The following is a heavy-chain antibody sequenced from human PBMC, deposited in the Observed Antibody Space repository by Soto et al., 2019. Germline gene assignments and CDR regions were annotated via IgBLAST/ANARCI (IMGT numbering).Heavy chain of an antibody. Sequence: SETLSLTCTVSGGSISSGDYYWSWIRQPPGKGLEWIGYIYYSGSTYYNPSLKSRVTISVDTSKNQFSLKLSSVTAADTAVYYCARGGRDCSGGSCYWFDPWGQGTLVTVSS. D-gene: IGHD2-15*01. J-gene: IGHJ5*02. CDR3: ARGGRDCSGGSCYWFDP. CDR2: IYYSGST. V-gene: IGHV4-30-4*01. CDR1: GGSISSGDYY.